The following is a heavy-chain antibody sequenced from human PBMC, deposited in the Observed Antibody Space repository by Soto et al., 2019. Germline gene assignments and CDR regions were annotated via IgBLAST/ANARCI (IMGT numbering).Heavy chain of an antibody. D-gene: IGHD1-20*01. V-gene: IGHV1-3*01. J-gene: IGHJ4*02. Sequence: QVQLVQSGAEVKKPGASVKVSCKASGYTFTSYGMHWVRQAPGQSLEWMGWINAGNGNTKYSQKFQGRVTITRDIAARTPYMELGSLRSEDTAVDYCARYPTYSWNHPFDYWGQGTLLSVCS. CDR2: INAGNGNT. CDR3: ARYPTYSWNHPFDY. CDR1: GYTFTSYG.